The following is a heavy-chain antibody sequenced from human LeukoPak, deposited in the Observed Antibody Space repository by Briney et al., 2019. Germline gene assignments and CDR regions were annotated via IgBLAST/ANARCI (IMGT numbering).Heavy chain of an antibody. Sequence: GGSLRLSCAASGFRFNSHHMHWVRQTPSKGLEWVAVAPHDGISPIYAASVNGRFTISRDNSKDTLFLHMGSLRVDDTALYYCVRQTLGASGLDHWGQGVLVTVSS. D-gene: IGHD1-26*01. V-gene: IGHV3-30*03. J-gene: IGHJ4*02. CDR1: GFRFNSHH. CDR2: APHDGISP. CDR3: VRQTLGASGLDH.